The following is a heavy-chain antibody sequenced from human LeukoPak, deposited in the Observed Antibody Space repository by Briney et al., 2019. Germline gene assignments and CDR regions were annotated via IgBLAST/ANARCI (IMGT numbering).Heavy chain of an antibody. CDR2: ISLNSGSI. CDR1: GFTFEDYA. D-gene: IGHD6-13*01. CDR3: AKDRAAAAGTSQSG. J-gene: IGHJ4*02. Sequence: PGGSLRLSCAASGFTFEDYAMHWVRQAPGKGLEWVSGISLNSGSIGYADSMKGRFTISRDNAKNSLYLQMNSPRAEDTALYYCAKDRAAAAGTSQSGWGQGTLVTVS. V-gene: IGHV3-9*01.